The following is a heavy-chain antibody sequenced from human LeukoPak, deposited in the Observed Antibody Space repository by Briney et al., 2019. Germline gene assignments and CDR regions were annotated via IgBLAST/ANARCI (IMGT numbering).Heavy chain of an antibody. V-gene: IGHV3-11*01. CDR1: GFSFSAAW. J-gene: IGHJ4*02. CDR3: AREGGSYYRKLYFDY. Sequence: GGSLRLSCEASGFSFSAAWMTWVRQAPGKGLEWVSYISSSGSTIYYADSVKGRFTISRDNAKNSLYLQMNSLRAEDTAVYYCAREGGSYYRKLYFDYWGQGTLVTVSS. D-gene: IGHD1-26*01. CDR2: ISSSGSTI.